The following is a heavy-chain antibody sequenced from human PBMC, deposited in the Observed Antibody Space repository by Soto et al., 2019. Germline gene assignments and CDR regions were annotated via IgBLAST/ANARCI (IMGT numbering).Heavy chain of an antibody. CDR3: ARVGDYSSSFYYYGMDV. CDR2: IYPGDSDT. Sequence: GESLKISCKGSGYSFTNYWIGWVRQMPEKGLEWMGIIYPGDSDTKYSPSFRGQVTISADKSISTAYLQWSSLKASDTAMYYCARVGDYSSSFYYYGMDVWGQGT. V-gene: IGHV5-51*01. CDR1: GYSFTNYW. J-gene: IGHJ6*02. D-gene: IGHD4-4*01.